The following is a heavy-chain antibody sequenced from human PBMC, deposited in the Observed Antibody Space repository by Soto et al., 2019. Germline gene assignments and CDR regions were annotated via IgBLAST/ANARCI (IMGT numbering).Heavy chain of an antibody. J-gene: IGHJ6*02. D-gene: IGHD2-15*01. CDR1: GGTFSSYA. V-gene: IGHV1-69*13. CDR3: ARSQGGSSSLDIYYYYYYGMDV. CDR2: IIPIFGTA. Sequence: SVKVSCKAPGGTFSSYAISWVRQAPGQGLEWMGGIIPIFGTAKYAQKFQGRVTITAHESTSTGYMELSSLRSEDTAVYYCARSQGGSSSLDIYYYYYYGMDVWGQGTTVTVS.